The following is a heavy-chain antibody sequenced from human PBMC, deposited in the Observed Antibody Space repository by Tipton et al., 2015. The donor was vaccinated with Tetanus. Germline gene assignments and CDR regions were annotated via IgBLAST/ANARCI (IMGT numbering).Heavy chain of an antibody. J-gene: IGHJ4*02. V-gene: IGHV4-61*08. D-gene: IGHD4-23*01. CDR2: IYYTGNT. Sequence: TLSLTCNVSGDSINSGDYYWSWIRQPPGKGLEWIGYIYYTGNTNYNPSLKSRVTISADTTKKQFSLNLRSVTAADTAVYYCAGLPVGGGYSAHHYFLHWGQGTLVTVSS. CDR3: AGLPVGGGYSAHHYFLH. CDR1: GDSINSGDYY.